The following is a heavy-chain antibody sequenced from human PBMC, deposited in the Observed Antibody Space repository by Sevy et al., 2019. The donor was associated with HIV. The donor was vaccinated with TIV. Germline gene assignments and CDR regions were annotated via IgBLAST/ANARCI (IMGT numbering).Heavy chain of an antibody. CDR1: GFPFNDHA. CDR3: AKDINRGCDGVNCYSYYYYFYSLDV. V-gene: IGHV3-9*01. CDR2: VSWNSRYI. D-gene: IGHD2-21*01. Sequence: GGSLRLSCAASGFPFNDHAMHWVRQVPGKGLEWVSGVSWNSRYIGYADSVKGRFTISRDNARHFLYLEMNSLRPEDTALYYCAKDINRGCDGVNCYSYYYYFYSLDVWGQGTTVTVSS. J-gene: IGHJ6*02.